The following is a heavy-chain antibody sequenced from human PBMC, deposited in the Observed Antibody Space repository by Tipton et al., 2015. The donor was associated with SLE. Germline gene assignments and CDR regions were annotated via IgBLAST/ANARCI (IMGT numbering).Heavy chain of an antibody. D-gene: IGHD2-21*02. CDR3: ARCDTGFDY. Sequence: TLSLTCTVSGGSISSSSYYWGWIRQPPGKGLEVIGYIYYSGSTNYNPSLKSRVTISVDTSKNQFSLKLSSVTAADTAVYYCARCDTGFDYWGQGTLVTVSS. CDR1: GGSISSSSYY. V-gene: IGHV4-61*05. J-gene: IGHJ4*02. CDR2: IYYSGST.